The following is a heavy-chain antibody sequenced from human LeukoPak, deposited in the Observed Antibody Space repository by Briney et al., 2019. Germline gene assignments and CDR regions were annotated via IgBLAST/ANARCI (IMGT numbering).Heavy chain of an antibody. V-gene: IGHV4-4*07. Sequence: PSETLSLTCTVSGGSISSYYWSWIRQPAGKGLEWIGRIYTSGSTNYNPSLKSRVTMSVDTSKNQFSLKLSSVTAADTAVYYCAKDLTVASPLYYYYGMDVWGQGTTVTVSS. J-gene: IGHJ6*02. CDR2: IYTSGST. D-gene: IGHD6-19*01. CDR3: AKDLTVASPLYYYYGMDV. CDR1: GGSISSYY.